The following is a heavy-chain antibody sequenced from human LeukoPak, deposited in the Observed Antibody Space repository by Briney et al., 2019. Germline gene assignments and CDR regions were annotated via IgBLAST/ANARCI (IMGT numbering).Heavy chain of an antibody. V-gene: IGHV1-69*01. CDR1: GGTFSSYA. J-gene: IGHJ4*02. CDR3: ARDYYYYDSGGYHPDFDY. D-gene: IGHD3-22*01. CDR2: IVPIFGTA. Sequence: SVKVSCKASGGTFSSYAISWVRRASGQGLEWRGGIVPIFGTANYAQKFQGRVTITADESTSTAYMEVSSLRSEDTAVYYCARDYYYYDSGGYHPDFDYWGQGTLVTVSS.